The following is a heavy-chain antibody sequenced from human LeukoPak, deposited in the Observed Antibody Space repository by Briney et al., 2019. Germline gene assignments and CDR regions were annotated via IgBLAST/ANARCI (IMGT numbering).Heavy chain of an antibody. D-gene: IGHD2-21*01. V-gene: IGHV3-23*01. CDR2: ISGSGGTT. Sequence: PGGSLRLSCAASGFTFSTYAMGWVRQAPGKGLEWVSGISGSGGTTYYADAVKGRFTISRDNSKNTLYLQMNSLRAEDTAVYYCSRLRQLQVDYWGQGTLVTVSS. CDR3: SRLRQLQVDY. CDR1: GFTFSTYA. J-gene: IGHJ4*02.